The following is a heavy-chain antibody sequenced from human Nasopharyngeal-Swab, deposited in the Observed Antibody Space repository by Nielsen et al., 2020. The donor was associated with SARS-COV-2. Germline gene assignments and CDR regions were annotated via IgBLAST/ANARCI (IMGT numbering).Heavy chain of an antibody. CDR2: ISYDGSNK. CDR1: GFTFSSYA. Sequence: GESLKISCAASGFTFSSYAMHWVRQAPGKGLERVAVISYDGSNKYYADSVKGRFTVSRDNSKNTLYLQMNSLRAEDTAVYYCARDSAVWFGELLPDYYYYYGMDVWGQGTTVTVSS. J-gene: IGHJ6*02. D-gene: IGHD3-10*01. V-gene: IGHV3-30*04. CDR3: ARDSAVWFGELLPDYYYYYGMDV.